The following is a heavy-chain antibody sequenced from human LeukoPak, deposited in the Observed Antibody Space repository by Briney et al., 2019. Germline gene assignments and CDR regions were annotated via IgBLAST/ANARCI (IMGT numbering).Heavy chain of an antibody. Sequence: SETLSLTCTVSGYSISSGYYWGWIRQPPGKGLEWIGSIYHSGSTYYDPSLKSRVSMSVDTSKNQFSLKLTSVTDADTAVYFCAREHNSGAYSYWGQGSLVTVSS. CDR3: AREHNSGAYSY. CDR1: GYSISSGYY. J-gene: IGHJ4*02. V-gene: IGHV4-38-2*02. D-gene: IGHD3-10*01. CDR2: IYHSGST.